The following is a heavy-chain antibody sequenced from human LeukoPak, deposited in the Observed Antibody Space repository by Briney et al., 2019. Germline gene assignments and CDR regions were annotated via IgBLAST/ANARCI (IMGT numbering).Heavy chain of an antibody. D-gene: IGHD6-19*01. Sequence: ASVKVSCKVSGYTFTSYGINWVRQAPGQGLEWMGWISAYNGNTNYAQKLQGRVTMTTDTSTSTAYMELRSLRSDDTAVYYCARERLAVAGTREFDYWGQGTLVTVSS. J-gene: IGHJ4*02. V-gene: IGHV1-18*01. CDR2: ISAYNGNT. CDR1: GYTFTSYG. CDR3: ARERLAVAGTREFDY.